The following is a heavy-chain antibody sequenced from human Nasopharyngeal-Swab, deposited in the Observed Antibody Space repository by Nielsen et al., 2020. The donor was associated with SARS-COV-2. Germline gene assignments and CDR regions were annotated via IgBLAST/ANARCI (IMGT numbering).Heavy chain of an antibody. V-gene: IGHV3-33*01. CDR2: IWYDGSNK. J-gene: IGHJ6*02. D-gene: IGHD6-19*01. Sequence: LSLTCAASGFTFSSYGMHWVRQAPGKGLEWVAVIWYDGSNKYYADSVKGRFTISRDNSKSTLYLQMNSLRAEDTAVYYCARDEAVAQLSYYGMDVWGQGTTVTVSS. CDR3: ARDEAVAQLSYYGMDV. CDR1: GFTFSSYG.